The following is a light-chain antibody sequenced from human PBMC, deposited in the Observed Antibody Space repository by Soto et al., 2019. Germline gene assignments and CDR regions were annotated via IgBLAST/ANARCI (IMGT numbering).Light chain of an antibody. CDR2: DTT. CDR1: QSVSTY. CDR3: HQRNT. V-gene: IGKV3-11*01. Sequence: VLTQSPVTLSLSPGDRATLSCSASQSVSTYLAWYRQVPGQPPRLLIYDTTNRAAGIPPRFSGSRSGTDFNLTIRSVEPEDFALYYCHQRNTFGPGTRLEIK. J-gene: IGKJ5*01.